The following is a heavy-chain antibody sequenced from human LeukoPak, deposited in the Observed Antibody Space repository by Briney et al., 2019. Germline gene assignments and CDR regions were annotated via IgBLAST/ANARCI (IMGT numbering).Heavy chain of an antibody. J-gene: IGHJ4*02. CDR2: INPNSGGT. D-gene: IGHD5-18*01. Sequence: GASVTVFCKASGYTFTGYYMHWVRQAPGQGLEWMGWINPNSGGTNYAQKFQGRVTMTRDTSISTAYMELSRLRSDDTAVYYCARGHTWIQLWLLGYWGQGTLVTVSS. V-gene: IGHV1-2*02. CDR1: GYTFTGYY. CDR3: ARGHTWIQLWLLGY.